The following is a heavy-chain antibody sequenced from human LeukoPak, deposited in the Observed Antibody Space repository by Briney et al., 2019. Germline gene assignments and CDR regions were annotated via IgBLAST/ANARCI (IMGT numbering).Heavy chain of an antibody. CDR1: DFTFTHYG. CDR2: ISGDTRTI. D-gene: IGHD1-26*01. Sequence: GGSLRLSCAATDFTFTHYGMDWVRQSPGKGLEWLSYISGDTRTIYYADSVKGRFTISRDSAQNLVFLQMNSLRAEDTSVYYCARGGATETFDYWGQGALVTVSS. J-gene: IGHJ4*02. V-gene: IGHV3-48*04. CDR3: ARGGATETFDY.